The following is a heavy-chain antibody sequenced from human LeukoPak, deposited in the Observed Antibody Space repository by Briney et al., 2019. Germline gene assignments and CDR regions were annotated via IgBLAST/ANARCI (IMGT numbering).Heavy chain of an antibody. V-gene: IGHV4-34*01. J-gene: IGHJ4*02. D-gene: IGHD5-18*01. CDR1: GGSFSGYY. CDR3: ASRGYSYGLDY. CDR2: INHSGST. Sequence: PSETLSLTCAVYGGSFSGYYWSRIRQPPGKGLEWIGEINHSGSTNYNPSLKSRVTISVDTSKNQFSLKLSSVTAADTAVYYCASRGYSYGLDYWGQGTLVTVSS.